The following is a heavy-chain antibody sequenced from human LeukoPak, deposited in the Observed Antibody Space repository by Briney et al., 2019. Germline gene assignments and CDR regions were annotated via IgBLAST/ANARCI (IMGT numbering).Heavy chain of an antibody. CDR1: RGSISSHY. V-gene: IGHV4-39*02. Sequence: SETLSLTCTVSRGSISSHYWGWIRQPPGRGLEWIGSIYYSGSTYYNPSLKSRVTISVDTSKNQFSLKLSSVTAADTAVYYCARDVTGSAGTTYYFDYWGQGTLVTVSS. CDR3: ARDVTGSAGTTYYFDY. CDR2: IYYSGST. D-gene: IGHD1-1*01. J-gene: IGHJ4*02.